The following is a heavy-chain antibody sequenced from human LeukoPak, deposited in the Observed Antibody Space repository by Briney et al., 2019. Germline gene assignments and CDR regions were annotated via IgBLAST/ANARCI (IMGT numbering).Heavy chain of an antibody. J-gene: IGHJ4*02. D-gene: IGHD3-22*01. CDR3: ARGDYYDSSGYGY. CDR2: ISYDGSNK. V-gene: IGHV3-30-3*01. Sequence: GRSLRLSCAASGFTFSSYAMHWVRQALGKGLEWVAVISYDGSNKYYADSVKGRFTISRDNSKNTLYLQMNSLRAEDTAVYYCARGDYYDSSGYGYWGQGTLVTVSS. CDR1: GFTFSSYA.